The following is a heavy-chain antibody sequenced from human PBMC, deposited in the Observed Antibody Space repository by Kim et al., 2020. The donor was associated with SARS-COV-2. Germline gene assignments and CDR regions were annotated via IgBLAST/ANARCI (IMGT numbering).Heavy chain of an antibody. Sequence: GGSLRLSCAASGFTFSSHGMHWVRQAPGKGLEWVAVIWYDGSNKYYADSVKGRFTISRDNSENTLYLQMNSLRAEDTAAYYCAKQSSSGWYNFDYWGQGT. CDR1: GFTFSSHG. D-gene: IGHD6-19*01. CDR3: AKQSSSGWYNFDY. V-gene: IGHV3-33*06. CDR2: IWYDGSNK. J-gene: IGHJ4*02.